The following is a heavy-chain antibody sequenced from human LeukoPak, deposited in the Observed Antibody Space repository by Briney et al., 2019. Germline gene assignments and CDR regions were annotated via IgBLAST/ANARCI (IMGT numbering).Heavy chain of an antibody. CDR3: ARASDRKSTTPFDY. D-gene: IGHD1-1*01. J-gene: IGHJ4*02. CDR2: INHSGST. Sequence: SETLSLTCAVYGGSFSGYYWSWIRQPPGKGLEWIGEINHSGSTNYNPSLKSRVTISVDTSKNQFSLKLSSVTAADTAVYYCARASDRKSTTPFDYWGQGTLVTVSS. V-gene: IGHV4-34*01. CDR1: GGSFSGYY.